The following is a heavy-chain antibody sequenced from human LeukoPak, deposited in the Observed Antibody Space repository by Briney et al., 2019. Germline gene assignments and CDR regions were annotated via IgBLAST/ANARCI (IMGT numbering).Heavy chain of an antibody. CDR2: ISYDGSNK. Sequence: PGRSLRLSCAASGFTFSSYGMHWVRQAPGKGLEWVAVISYDGSNKYYADSVKGRFTISRDNSKNTLYLQMNSLRAEDTAVYYCANWAAAVSYWGQGTLVTVSS. V-gene: IGHV3-30*18. CDR1: GFTFSSYG. D-gene: IGHD6-13*01. CDR3: ANWAAAVSY. J-gene: IGHJ4*02.